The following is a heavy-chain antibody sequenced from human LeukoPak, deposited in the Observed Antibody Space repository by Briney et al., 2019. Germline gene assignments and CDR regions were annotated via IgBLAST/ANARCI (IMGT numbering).Heavy chain of an antibody. V-gene: IGHV3-66*02. CDR3: AKALLWFGESDNWFDP. D-gene: IGHD3-10*01. Sequence: GGSLRLSCAASGFTVSSNYMSWVRQAPGKGLEWVSVIYSGGNIYYADSVKGRFTISRDNSKNTLYLQMNSLRAEDTAVYYCAKALLWFGESDNWFDPWGQGTLVTVSS. CDR2: IYSGGNI. CDR1: GFTVSSNY. J-gene: IGHJ5*02.